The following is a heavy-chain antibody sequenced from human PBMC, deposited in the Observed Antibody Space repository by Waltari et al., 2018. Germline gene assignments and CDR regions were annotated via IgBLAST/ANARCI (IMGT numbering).Heavy chain of an antibody. CDR2: ISWNSGSI. J-gene: IGHJ6*03. V-gene: IGHV3-9*01. D-gene: IGHD6-13*01. Sequence: EVQLVESGGDLVQPGRSLRLSCAASGFTFDDYAMHWVRHAPGKGLEWVSGISWNSGSIGYADSVKGRFTISRDNAKNSLYLQMNSLRAEDTALYYCAAAGSRSYYYYMDVWGKGTTVTVSS. CDR1: GFTFDDYA. CDR3: AAAGSRSYYYYMDV.